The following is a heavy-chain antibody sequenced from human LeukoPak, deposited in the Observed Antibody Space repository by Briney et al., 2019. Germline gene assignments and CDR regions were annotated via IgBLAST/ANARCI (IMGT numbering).Heavy chain of an antibody. CDR1: GFTFSSYA. CDR3: AKHTAGSGWCRCAFDI. D-gene: IGHD6-19*01. Sequence: GGSLRLSCAASGFTFSSYAMSWVRQAPGKGLEWVSAISGSGGSTYYADSVKGRFTISRDNSKNTLYLQMNSLRAEDTAVYYCAKHTAGSGWCRCAFDIWGQGTMVTVSS. CDR2: ISGSGGST. J-gene: IGHJ3*02. V-gene: IGHV3-23*01.